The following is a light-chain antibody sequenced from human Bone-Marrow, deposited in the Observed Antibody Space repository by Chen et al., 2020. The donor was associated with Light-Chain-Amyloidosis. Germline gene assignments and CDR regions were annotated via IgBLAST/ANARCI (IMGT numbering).Light chain of an antibody. CDR2: DVS. CDR3: SSYTPRTTLYV. CDR1: RSDIGGYQY. J-gene: IGLJ1*01. Sequence: QSALTQPASVSGSPGQSITISCTGTRSDIGGYQYVSWYQQHPGEAPTLMIYDVSRRPSGVSNRFSGSKSGNTASLTISGLQAEDEADYYCSSYTPRTTLYVFGTGTKVTVL. V-gene: IGLV2-14*03.